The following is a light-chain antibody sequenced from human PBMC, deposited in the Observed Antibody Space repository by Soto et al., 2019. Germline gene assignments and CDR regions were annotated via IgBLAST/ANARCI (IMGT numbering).Light chain of an antibody. V-gene: IGLV4-69*01. Sequence: QLVLTQSPSASASLGASVKLTCTLSSGHSSYAIAWYQQQPEKGPRYLMKLNSDGSHSKGDGIPDRFSGSSSGAERYLTISSLQSEDEADYYCQTWGTGTPVVFGGGTKLTVL. J-gene: IGLJ2*01. CDR2: LNSDGSH. CDR1: SGHSSYA. CDR3: QTWGTGTPVV.